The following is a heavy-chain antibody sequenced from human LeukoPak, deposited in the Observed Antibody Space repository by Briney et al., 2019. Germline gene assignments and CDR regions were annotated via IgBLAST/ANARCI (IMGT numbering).Heavy chain of an antibody. J-gene: IGHJ4*02. Sequence: GSLRLSCAASGFTFSSYAMSWVRQAPGKGLEWIGSIYHSGRTFYNPSLKSRVTISVDTSKNQLSLKLTSVTAADTAVYYCARLYLPATRFDYWGQGTLVTVSS. CDR2: IYHSGRT. D-gene: IGHD5-24*01. V-gene: IGHV4-38-2*01. CDR3: ARLYLPATRFDY. CDR1: GFTFSSYA.